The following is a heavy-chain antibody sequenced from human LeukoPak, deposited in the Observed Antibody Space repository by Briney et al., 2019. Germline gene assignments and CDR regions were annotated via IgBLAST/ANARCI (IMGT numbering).Heavy chain of an antibody. CDR3: ARVYCGGGTCHSRGLIDS. J-gene: IGHJ4*02. CDR2: INPSDGTT. V-gene: IGHV1-46*01. D-gene: IGHD2-15*01. Sequence: ASVKVSCKASGYTFTSYYMHWVRQAPGQGLEWMGLINPSDGTTSYAQKFQGRVSITRDTSTSTVYMEMSSLRSGDTAIYYCARVYCGGGTCHSRGLIDSWGQGTLVTVSS. CDR1: GYTFTSYY.